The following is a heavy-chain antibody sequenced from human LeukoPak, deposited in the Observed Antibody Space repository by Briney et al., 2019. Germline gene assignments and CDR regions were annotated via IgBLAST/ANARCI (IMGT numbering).Heavy chain of an antibody. CDR2: SDPEDGET. J-gene: IGHJ4*02. D-gene: IGHD3-3*01. V-gene: IGHV1-24*01. CDR3: ATQLKYDFWSGLHFDY. CDR1: GYTLTELS. Sequence: ALVKVSCKVSGYTLTELSMHWVRQAPGKGLEWMGGSDPEDGETIYAQKFQGRVTMTEDTSTDTAYMELSSLRSEDTAVYYCATQLKYDFWSGLHFDYWGQGTLVTVSS.